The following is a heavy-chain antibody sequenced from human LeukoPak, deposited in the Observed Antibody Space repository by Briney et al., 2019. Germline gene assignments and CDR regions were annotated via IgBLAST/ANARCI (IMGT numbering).Heavy chain of an antibody. Sequence: GGSLRLSCAASGFTLSTSNTHWVRQAPGKGLEWVSSITSSSTYYADSVKGRFTISRDNARNSLYLQMNSLRAEDTALYYCARERVTTTAFDIWGQGTMVTVS. J-gene: IGHJ3*02. CDR1: GFTLSTSN. V-gene: IGHV3-21*01. D-gene: IGHD5-12*01. CDR3: ARERVTTTAFDI. CDR2: ITSSSTY.